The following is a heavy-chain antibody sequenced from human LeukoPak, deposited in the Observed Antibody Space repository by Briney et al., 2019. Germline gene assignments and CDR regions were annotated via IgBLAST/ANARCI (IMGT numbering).Heavy chain of an antibody. CDR2: IDYSGST. D-gene: IGHD6-13*01. Sequence: SETLSLTCPVSGDSISSSGYYWGWIRQPPGKGLEWIGTIDYSGSTYYNPSLKSRVTISVDTSKNQFSLRLSSVTAADTAVYYCARHSLEQQLYWFDPWGQGTLVTVSS. CDR1: GDSISSSGYY. CDR3: ARHSLEQQLYWFDP. J-gene: IGHJ5*02. V-gene: IGHV4-39*01.